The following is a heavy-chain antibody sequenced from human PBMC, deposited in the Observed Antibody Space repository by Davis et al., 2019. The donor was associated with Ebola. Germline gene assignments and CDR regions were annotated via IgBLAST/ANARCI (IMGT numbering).Heavy chain of an antibody. CDR3: TRDFTTAGSGYFNGMDV. CDR2: IKQDGSEK. D-gene: IGHD1-14*01. J-gene: IGHJ6*02. CDR1: GFTFSEYW. V-gene: IGHV3-7*03. Sequence: GESLKISCVASGFTFSEYWIYWVRQAPGKGLEWVANIKQDGSEKYYVDSVKGRFTISRDNAKNSLYLQVNSLRAEDTALYYCTRDFTTAGSGYFNGMDVWGQGTTVTVSS.